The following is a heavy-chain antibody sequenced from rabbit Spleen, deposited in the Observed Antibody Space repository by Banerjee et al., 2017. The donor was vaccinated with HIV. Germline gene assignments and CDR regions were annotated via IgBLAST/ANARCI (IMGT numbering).Heavy chain of an antibody. CDR1: GFSFSAGDF. Sequence: SLEESGGDLVKPGASLTLTCTASGFSFSAGDFMCWVRQAPGKGLEWIAYIYAGPSDSTVYASWAKGRFTISQTSSTTVTLQITSLTAADTAMYFCARGGKVGGDGYDLWGPGTLVTVS. D-gene: IGHD6-1*01. CDR3: ARGGKVGGDGYDL. CDR2: IYAGPSDST. V-gene: IGHV1S40*01. J-gene: IGHJ4*01.